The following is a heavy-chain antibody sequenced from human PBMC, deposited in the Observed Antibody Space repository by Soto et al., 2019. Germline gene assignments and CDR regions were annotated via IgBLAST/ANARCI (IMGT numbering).Heavy chain of an antibody. CDR3: TKETTPFWGIVTIDY. J-gene: IGHJ4*02. CDR1: GFTFSIYA. CDR2: ISGSGANT. Sequence: EVQLLESGGGLVQPGGSLRLSCAASGFTFSIYAMSWVRQAPGKGLEWVSAISGSGANTYYAASVKGRFTISRANSNHTLYLQMNSQSADDTAVYFCTKETTPFWGIVTIDYWGQGTLVTVSS. V-gene: IGHV3-23*01. D-gene: IGHD3-16*01.